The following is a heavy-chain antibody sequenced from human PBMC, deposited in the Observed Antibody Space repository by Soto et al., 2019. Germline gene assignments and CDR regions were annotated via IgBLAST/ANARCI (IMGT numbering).Heavy chain of an antibody. V-gene: IGHV3-15*01. CDR1: GFTFNDAW. CDR2: IKSKTDGGTT. Sequence: EVQLVESGGGLVKPGGSLRLSCAASGFTFNDAWMSWVRQAPGKGLEWVGRIKSKTDGGTTDYGAPVKGRFTISRDDSKNTLYLQMNSLKIEDTAVYYCTRIWFGDWGQGTLVTVSS. D-gene: IGHD3-10*01. J-gene: IGHJ4*02. CDR3: TRIWFGD.